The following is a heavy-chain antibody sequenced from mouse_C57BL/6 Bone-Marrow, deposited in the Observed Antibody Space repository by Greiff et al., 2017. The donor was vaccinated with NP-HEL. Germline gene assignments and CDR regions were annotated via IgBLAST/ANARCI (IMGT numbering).Heavy chain of an antibody. CDR3: ARLNYYGSSLDY. V-gene: IGHV1-81*01. Sequence: QVQLKQSGAELARPGASVKLSCKASGYTFTSYGISWVRQRTGQGLEWIGEIYPGRGNTNYNEKFKGKATWTAYKSSSTAYMELRSLTSEDSAVYFCARLNYYGSSLDYWGQGTTLTVSS. CDR2: IYPGRGNT. CDR1: GYTFTSYG. D-gene: IGHD1-1*01. J-gene: IGHJ2*01.